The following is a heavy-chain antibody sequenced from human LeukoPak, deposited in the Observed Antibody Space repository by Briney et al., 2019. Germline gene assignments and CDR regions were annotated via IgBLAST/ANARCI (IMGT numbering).Heavy chain of an antibody. V-gene: IGHV4-39*07. Sequence: SETLSLTCTVSGGSISSSSYYWGWIRQPPGKGLEWIGEINHSGSTNYNPSLKSRVTISVDTSKNQFSLKLSSVTAADTAVYYCARGGRAPWYDYWGQGTLVTVSS. CDR1: GGSISSSSYY. D-gene: IGHD3-16*01. J-gene: IGHJ4*02. CDR2: INHSGST. CDR3: ARGGRAPWYDY.